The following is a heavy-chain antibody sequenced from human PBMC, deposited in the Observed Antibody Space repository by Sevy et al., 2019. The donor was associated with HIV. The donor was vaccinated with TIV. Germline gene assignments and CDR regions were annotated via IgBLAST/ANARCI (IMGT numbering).Heavy chain of an antibody. V-gene: IGHV3-74*03. CDR2: IGPDGKGT. D-gene: IGHD2-21*01. CDR1: GFTFNTHA. J-gene: IGHJ6*02. Sequence: GGSLRLSCAASGFTFNTHAMNWVRQAPGKGLEWVSRIGPDGKGTTYADSVKGRLSVSRDNAKNTVYQQMNSLRPEDTAVYYCAIAPDCGGGRCSHYYGMGVWGQGTTVTVSS. CDR3: AIAPDCGGGRCSHYYGMGV.